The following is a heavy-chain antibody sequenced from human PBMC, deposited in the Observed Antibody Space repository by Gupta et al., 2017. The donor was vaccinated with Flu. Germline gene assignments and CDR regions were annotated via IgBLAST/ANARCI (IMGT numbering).Heavy chain of an antibody. Sequence: GKVLEWVAYISSSGSPIYSADSVRGRFTISRDNHKRTLYLEMNSLRVDDTAFYYCARDPEYCSSTTCQDDSWGQGTLVTVS. CDR2: ISSSGSPI. CDR3: ARDPEYCSSTTCQDDS. D-gene: IGHD2-2*01. J-gene: IGHJ4*02. V-gene: IGHV3-11*04.